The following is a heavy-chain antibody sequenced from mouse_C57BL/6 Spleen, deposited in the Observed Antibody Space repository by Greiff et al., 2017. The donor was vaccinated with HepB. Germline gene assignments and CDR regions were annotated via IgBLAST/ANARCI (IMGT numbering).Heavy chain of an antibody. CDR2: IYPGDGDT. Sequence: QVQLQQSGPELVKPGASVKISCKASGYAFSSSWMNWVKQRPGKGLEWIGRIYPGDGDTNYNGKFKGKATLTADKSSSTAYMQLSSLTSEDSAVYFCARLLYNYAMDYWGQGTSVTVSS. CDR1: GYAFSSSW. J-gene: IGHJ4*01. V-gene: IGHV1-82*01. CDR3: ARLLYNYAMDY. D-gene: IGHD2-12*01.